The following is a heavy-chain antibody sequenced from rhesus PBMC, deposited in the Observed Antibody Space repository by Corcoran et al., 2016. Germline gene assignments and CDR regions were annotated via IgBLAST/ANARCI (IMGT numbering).Heavy chain of an antibody. Sequence: QVQLQESGPGLVMPSETLSLTCAVSGGPLCSSYWSCIRQAPGKGLEWIGRIDSSGSTYYNPSLKSRVTLSVDTSKNQLSLKLSSVTAADTAVYYCARWAGGFDYWGQGVLVTVSS. J-gene: IGHJ4*01. CDR2: IDSSGST. CDR3: ARWAGGFDY. D-gene: IGHD5-42*01. V-gene: IGHV4S11*01. CDR1: GGPLCSSY.